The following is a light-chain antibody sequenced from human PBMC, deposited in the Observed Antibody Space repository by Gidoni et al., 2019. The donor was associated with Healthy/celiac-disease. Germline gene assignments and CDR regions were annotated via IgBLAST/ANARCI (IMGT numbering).Light chain of an antibody. Sequence: DIQMTQSPSSVSASVGDRVTITCRASQGIISWLACYQQKPGSVAKLLIYAASSLQSGVPSRFLGSGSWTDCTLTISSLQPQDFATFYCQQANSFSYTFGQGTKLEIK. CDR1: QGIISW. CDR3: QQANSFSYT. CDR2: AAS. V-gene: IGKV1-12*01. J-gene: IGKJ2*01.